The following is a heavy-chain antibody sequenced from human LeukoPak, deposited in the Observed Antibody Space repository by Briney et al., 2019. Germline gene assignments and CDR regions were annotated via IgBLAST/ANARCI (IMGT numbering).Heavy chain of an antibody. V-gene: IGHV4-34*01. D-gene: IGHD2-21*02. CDR1: GVSFSGYY. CDR3: ARGDFVGDYWFDP. Sequence: SETLSLTCAVYGVSFSGYYWSWIRQPPGKGLEWIGEINHSGSTNYNPSLKSRVTISVDTSKNQFSLKLSSVTAADTAVYYCARGDFVGDYWFDPWGQGTLVTVSS. J-gene: IGHJ5*02. CDR2: INHSGST.